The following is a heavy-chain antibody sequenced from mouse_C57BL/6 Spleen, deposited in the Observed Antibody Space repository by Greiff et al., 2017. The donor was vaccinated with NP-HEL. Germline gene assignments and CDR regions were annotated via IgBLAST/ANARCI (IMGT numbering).Heavy chain of an antibody. CDR2: IDPSDSYT. J-gene: IGHJ2*01. CDR3: AREGTTGRDFDY. CDR1: GYTFTSYW. Sequence: QVQLQQPGAELVRPGTSVKLSCKASGYTFTSYWMHWVMQRPGQGLEWIGVIDPSDSYTNYNQKFKGKATLTVDTSSSTAYMQLSSLTSEDSAVYYCAREGTTGRDFDYWGQGTTLTVSS. V-gene: IGHV1-59*01. D-gene: IGHD2-14*01.